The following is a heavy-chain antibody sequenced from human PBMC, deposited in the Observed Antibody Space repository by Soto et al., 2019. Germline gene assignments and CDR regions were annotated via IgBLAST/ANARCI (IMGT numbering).Heavy chain of an antibody. CDR3: ARVTYYDIFASGTPDAFDI. D-gene: IGHD3-9*01. Sequence: PSETLSLTCAVSGGSISSGNWWSWVRQPPGTGLEWIGEIHHSGSTNYNPSLKSRVTISVDKSKNHFSLRLSSVTAADTAVYYCARVTYYDIFASGTPDAFDIWGQGTTVTVSS. J-gene: IGHJ3*02. CDR2: IHHSGST. V-gene: IGHV4-4*02. CDR1: GGSISSGNW.